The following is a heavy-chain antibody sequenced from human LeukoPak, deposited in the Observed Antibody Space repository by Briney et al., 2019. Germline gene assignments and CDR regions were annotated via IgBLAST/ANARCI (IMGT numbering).Heavy chain of an antibody. J-gene: IGHJ6*03. CDR1: GGSISSSY. Sequence: SETLSLTCTVSGGSISSSYWSWIRQPPGKGLEWIGYIYNGGSTNYNPSLESRITISVDTSKNQFSLKLSSVTAADTAVYYCARELAYCGGDCYPPGGYYYYMDVWGKGTTVTVSS. CDR2: IYNGGST. V-gene: IGHV4-59*12. CDR3: ARELAYCGGDCYPPGGYYYYMDV. D-gene: IGHD2-21*02.